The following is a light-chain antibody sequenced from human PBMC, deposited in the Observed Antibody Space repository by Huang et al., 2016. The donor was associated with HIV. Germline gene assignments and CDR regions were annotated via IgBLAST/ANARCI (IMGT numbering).Light chain of an antibody. V-gene: IGKV3-15*01. CDR2: GAS. CDR1: QSVGGK. Sequence: ILLTQFPATLSVSPGQRVTLSCRASQSVGGKLAWYQQRPGQAPRLLIYGASTRVPTIPDRFGGSGSGTEFTLTSSSLQSEDFAGYYCQQYDTWPPLTFGGGTKV. CDR3: QQYDTWPPLT. J-gene: IGKJ4*01.